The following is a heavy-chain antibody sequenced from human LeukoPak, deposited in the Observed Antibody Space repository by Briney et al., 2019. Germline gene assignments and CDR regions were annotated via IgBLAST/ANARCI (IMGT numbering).Heavy chain of an antibody. Sequence: GGSLRLSCAASGFTFSSYAMSWVRQAPGKGLEWVSAISGSGGSTYHADSVKGRFTISRDNSKNTLYLQMNSLRAEDTAVYYCAKSPPCGGDCYSPYNWFDPWGQGTLVTVSS. J-gene: IGHJ5*02. D-gene: IGHD2-21*02. CDR2: ISGSGGST. V-gene: IGHV3-23*01. CDR1: GFTFSSYA. CDR3: AKSPPCGGDCYSPYNWFDP.